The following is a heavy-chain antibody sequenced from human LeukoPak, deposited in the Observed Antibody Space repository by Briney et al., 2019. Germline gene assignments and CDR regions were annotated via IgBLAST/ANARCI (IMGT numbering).Heavy chain of an antibody. CDR2: IYYTGST. CDR1: GGSISSYY. CDR3: ARVFELRFLEWSHYYMDV. D-gene: IGHD3-3*01. J-gene: IGHJ6*03. Sequence: SETLSLTCTVSGGSISSYYWSWIRQPPGKGLEWIGYIYYTGSTNYNPSLKSRVTISVDTSKNHFSLRLSSVTAADTAVYYCARVFELRFLEWSHYYMDVWGKGTTVTVSS. V-gene: IGHV4-59*08.